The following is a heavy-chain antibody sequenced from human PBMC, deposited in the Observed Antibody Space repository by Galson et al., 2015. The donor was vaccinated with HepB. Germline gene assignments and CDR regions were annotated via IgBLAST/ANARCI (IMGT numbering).Heavy chain of an antibody. J-gene: IGHJ6*02. CDR3: ARGGKVRGVSSGMDV. V-gene: IGHV3-33*01. CDR2: IWYDGSNK. D-gene: IGHD3-10*01. Sequence: SLRLSCAASGFTFSSYGMHWVRQAPGKGLEWVAIIWYDGSNKYYADSVKGRFTISRDNSKNTLYLQMNSLRAEDTAVYYCARGGKVRGVSSGMDVWGQGTTVTVSS. CDR1: GFTFSSYG.